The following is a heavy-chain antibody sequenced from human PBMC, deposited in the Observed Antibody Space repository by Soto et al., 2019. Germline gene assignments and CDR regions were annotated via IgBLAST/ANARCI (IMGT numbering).Heavy chain of an antibody. D-gene: IGHD2-2*01. J-gene: IGHJ6*02. V-gene: IGHV4-31*03. CDR1: VGSISSGGYY. CDR2: IYYSGST. CDR3: ARDSRAQLPPGPRGMEV. Sequence: PSGSLSLTCNLSVGSISSGGYYWSLILQHPVKGLEWIGYIYYSGSTYYNPSLKSRVTISVDTSKNQFSLKLGSVTAADTAVYYCARDSRAQLPPGPRGMEVWGQGTTVTVSS.